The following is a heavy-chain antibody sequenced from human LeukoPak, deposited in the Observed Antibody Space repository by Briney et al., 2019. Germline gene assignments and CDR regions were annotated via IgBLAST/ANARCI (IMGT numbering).Heavy chain of an antibody. J-gene: IGHJ4*02. V-gene: IGHV4-4*07. D-gene: IGHD1-26*01. CDR1: GGSISSYY. CDR3: ARDQPVGATPFFDY. Sequence: SETLSLTCTVSGGSISSYYWSWIRQPAGKRLEWIGRISTSGSTNYNPSLKSRVTMSVDTSKNQFSLKLSSVTAADTAVYYCARDQPVGATPFFDYWGQGTLVTVSS. CDR2: ISTSGST.